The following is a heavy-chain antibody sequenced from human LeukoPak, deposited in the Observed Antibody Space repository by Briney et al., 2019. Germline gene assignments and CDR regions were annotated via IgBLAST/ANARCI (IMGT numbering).Heavy chain of an antibody. CDR2: ISGSSSYT. CDR1: GFTFSDYY. Sequence: GGSLRLSCAASGFTFSDYYMSWIRQAPGKGLEWVSYISGSSSYTNYADSVKGRFTISRDNAENSLFLQMNSLRAEDTAVYYCASRRSGYENYWGQGTLVTVPS. CDR3: ASRRSGYENY. J-gene: IGHJ4*02. D-gene: IGHD5-12*01. V-gene: IGHV3-11*06.